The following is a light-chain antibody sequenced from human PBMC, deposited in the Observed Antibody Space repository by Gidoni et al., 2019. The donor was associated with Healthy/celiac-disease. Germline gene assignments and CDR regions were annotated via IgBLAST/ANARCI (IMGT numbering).Light chain of an antibody. CDR3: QQAHIFPFT. CDR2: AAS. CDR1: QGISSW. J-gene: IGKJ4*01. V-gene: IGKV1-12*01. Sequence: DIPMTQSPSSVSASVGDRVTITCRASQGISSWLAWYQQKPGKAPKLLIYAASSLQRGVPSRFSGSGSWAGFTLTISSLQPGDFATYYCQQAHIFPFTFGGGTKVEIK.